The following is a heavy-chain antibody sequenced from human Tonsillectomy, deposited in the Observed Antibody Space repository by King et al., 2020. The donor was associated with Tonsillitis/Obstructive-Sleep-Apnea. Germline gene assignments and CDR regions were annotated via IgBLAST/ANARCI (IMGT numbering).Heavy chain of an antibody. CDR2: ISWNSGRI. J-gene: IGHJ6*03. D-gene: IGHD2-8*01. CDR1: GFTFDNYC. CDR3: AKDGECSTNGVCYVSAYYYMDV. Sequence: VQLVESGGGFVKPGRSLRLSCAASGFTFDNYCMHWVRQAPGKGLEWVAGISWNSGRIDYADSVKGRFTISRDNAKNYLYLQMNSLRAEDTALYYCAKDGECSTNGVCYVSAYYYMDVWGKGTTVTVSS. V-gene: IGHV3-9*01.